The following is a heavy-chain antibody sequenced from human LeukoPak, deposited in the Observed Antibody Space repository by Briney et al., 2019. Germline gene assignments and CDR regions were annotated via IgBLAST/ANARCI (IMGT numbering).Heavy chain of an antibody. CDR3: ARDSRITMVRGVIMGDGFDP. D-gene: IGHD3-10*01. CDR2: ISYDGSNK. J-gene: IGHJ5*02. Sequence: GGSLRLSCAASGFTFSSYAMHWVRQAPGKGLEWVAVISYDGSNKYYADSVKGRFTISRDNSKNTLYLQMNSLRAEDTAVYYCARDSRITMVRGVIMGDGFDPWGQGTLVTVSS. V-gene: IGHV3-30-3*01. CDR1: GFTFSSYA.